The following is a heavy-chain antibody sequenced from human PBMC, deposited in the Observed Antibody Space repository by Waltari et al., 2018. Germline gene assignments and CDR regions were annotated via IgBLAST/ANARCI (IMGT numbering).Heavy chain of an antibody. V-gene: IGHV3-21*01. Sequence: EVQLVESGGGLVKPGGSLRLSCAASGFTFSSYSMNRVRQAPGKGLEWVSSISSSSSYIYYADSVKGRFTISRDNANNSLYLQMNSLRAEDTAVYYCARTVKPYWYFDLWGRGTLVTVSS. J-gene: IGHJ2*01. CDR2: ISSSSSYI. CDR3: ARTVKPYWYFDL. D-gene: IGHD4-4*01. CDR1: GFTFSSYS.